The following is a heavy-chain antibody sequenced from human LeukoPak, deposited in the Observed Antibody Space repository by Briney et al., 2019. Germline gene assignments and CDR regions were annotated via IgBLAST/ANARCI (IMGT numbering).Heavy chain of an antibody. V-gene: IGHV1-69*13. J-gene: IGHJ5*02. CDR1: GGTFSSYA. CDR3: ARDSGGWYPTGQNWFDP. Sequence: GASVKVSCKASGGTFSSYAISWVRQAPGQGLEWMGGIIPIFGTANYAQKFQGRVTITADESTSTAYMELSSLRSEDTAVYYCARDSGGWYPTGQNWFDPWGQGTLVTVSS. D-gene: IGHD6-19*01. CDR2: IIPIFGTA.